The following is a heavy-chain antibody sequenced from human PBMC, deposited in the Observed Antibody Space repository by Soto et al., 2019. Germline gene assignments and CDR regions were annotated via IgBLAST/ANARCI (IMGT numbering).Heavy chain of an antibody. CDR3: ARENRAMAHKY. D-gene: IGHD5-18*01. Sequence: QVQLVESGGGVVRPGRSLRLTCAASGFTFRNYGMHWVRQAPGKGLEWVAVISHDGSDKYYADSMKGQFIISRDNSENTFFKKINSLNTENTAVYYCARENRAMAHKYWDQGTLVTVPS. V-gene: IGHV3-30*03. CDR2: ISHDGSDK. CDR1: GFTFRNYG. J-gene: IGHJ4*02.